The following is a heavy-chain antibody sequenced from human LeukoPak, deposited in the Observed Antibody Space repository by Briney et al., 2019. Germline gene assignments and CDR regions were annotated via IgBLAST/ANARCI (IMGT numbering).Heavy chain of an antibody. Sequence: SETLSLTCTVSGYSISSGYYWGWIRQPLGKGLEWIGSAHYTGSAYYNPSLNGRVTISVETSRSQFSLKLNSVIAADTAVYYCARDSRYDSTGHAPWGQGVLVTVSS. CDR2: AHYTGSA. D-gene: IGHD3-22*01. J-gene: IGHJ5*02. CDR1: GYSISSGYY. CDR3: ARDSRYDSTGHAP. V-gene: IGHV4-38-2*02.